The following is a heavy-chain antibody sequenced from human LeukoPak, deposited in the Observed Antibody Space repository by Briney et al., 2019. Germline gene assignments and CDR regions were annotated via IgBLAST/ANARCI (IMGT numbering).Heavy chain of an antibody. CDR3: ARYYGSGSPPFAY. CDR2: ISDSSSYI. J-gene: IGHJ4*02. V-gene: IGHV3-21*01. Sequence: GGSLRLSCVASGFTFNTYAMNWVRQAPGKGREWVSSISDSSSYIYYADSVKGRFTISRDNAKNSLYLQMHSLRAEDTAVYYCARYYGSGSPPFAYWGQGTLVTVSS. D-gene: IGHD3-10*01. CDR1: GFTFNTYA.